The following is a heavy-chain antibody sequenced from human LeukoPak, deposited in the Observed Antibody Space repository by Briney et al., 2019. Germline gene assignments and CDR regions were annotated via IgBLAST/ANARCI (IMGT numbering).Heavy chain of an antibody. J-gene: IGHJ5*02. CDR1: GGSIDSSNYY. CDR3: ARHMGRDWFDP. V-gene: IGHV4-39*01. Sequence: PSETLSLTRTVSGGSIDSSNYYWGWIRQPPGKGLEWIGTIYYSGSTYYNPSLKSRVTIYVHTSKNQFSLKLSSVTAADTAVYYCARHMGRDWFDPWGQGTPVTVSS. CDR2: IYYSGST. D-gene: IGHD3-10*01.